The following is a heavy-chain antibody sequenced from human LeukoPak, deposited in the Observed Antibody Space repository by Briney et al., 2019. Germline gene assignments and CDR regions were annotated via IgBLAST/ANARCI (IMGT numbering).Heavy chain of an antibody. D-gene: IGHD2-2*01. Sequence: GGSLRLSCAASGFTFSDYYMSWIRQAPGKGLEWVSDISSSGSTVYYADSVKGRFTISRDNAKNSLYMQMNSLRAEDTAVYYCARASRSGYCSSTSCPIYYYYYMDVWGKGTTVTISS. V-gene: IGHV3-11*01. CDR1: GFTFSDYY. CDR2: ISSSGSTV. CDR3: ARASRSGYCSSTSCPIYYYYYMDV. J-gene: IGHJ6*03.